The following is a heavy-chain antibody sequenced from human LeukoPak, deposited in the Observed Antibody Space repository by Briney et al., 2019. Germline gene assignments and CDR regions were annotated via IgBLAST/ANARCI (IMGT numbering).Heavy chain of an antibody. J-gene: IGHJ4*02. D-gene: IGHD6-6*01. CDR1: GITYSIYT. Sequence: PGGSLRLSCAASGITYSIYTMNWVRQAPEKGLEWVSSIGSTSSYIYYADSVKGRFTISRDNAKNSLYLQMDSLRAEDTAVYYCARDYSSSSLDYWGQGTLVTVSS. V-gene: IGHV3-21*01. CDR3: ARDYSSSSLDY. CDR2: IGSTSSYI.